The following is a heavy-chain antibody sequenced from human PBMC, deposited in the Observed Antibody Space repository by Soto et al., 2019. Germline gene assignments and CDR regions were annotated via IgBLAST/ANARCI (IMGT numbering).Heavy chain of an antibody. V-gene: IGHV4-34*01. CDR2: INHSGST. D-gene: IGHD3-10*01. CDR3: ARGPRGMVRGIYYYYGMDV. J-gene: IGHJ6*02. CDR1: GGSFSGYY. Sequence: PSETLSLTCAVYGGSFSGYYWSWIRQPPGKGLEWIGEINHSGSTNYNPSLKSRVTISVDTSKNQFSLKLSSVTAADTAVYYCARGPRGMVRGIYYYYGMDVWGQGTTVTVSS.